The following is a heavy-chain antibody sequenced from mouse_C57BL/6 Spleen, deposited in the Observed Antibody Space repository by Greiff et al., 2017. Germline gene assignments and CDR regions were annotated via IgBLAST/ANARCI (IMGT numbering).Heavy chain of an antibody. J-gene: IGHJ4*01. CDR2: ISSGGDYI. Sequence: EVQGVESGEGLVKPGGSLKLSCAASGFTFSSYAMSWVRQTPEKRLEWVAYISSGGDYIYYADTVKGRFTISRDNARNTLYLQMSSLKSEDTAMYYCTRDQYGNRGYYAMDYWGQGTSVTVSS. V-gene: IGHV5-9-1*02. CDR1: GFTFSSYA. D-gene: IGHD2-1*01. CDR3: TRDQYGNRGYYAMDY.